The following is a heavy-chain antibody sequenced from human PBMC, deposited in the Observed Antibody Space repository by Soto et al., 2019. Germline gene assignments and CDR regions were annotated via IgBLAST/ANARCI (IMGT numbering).Heavy chain of an antibody. D-gene: IGHD3-10*01. Sequence: SETLSLTCAVSGGSTISGGYSWNWIRQPPGKGLEWIGYVYHSGNSHYNPSLKSRVSISVDKSKNQFPLKLTSVTAADTAVYFCARGAPGYGLDVWGQGTTVT. CDR1: GGSTISGGYS. J-gene: IGHJ6*02. V-gene: IGHV4-30-2*01. CDR3: ARGAPGYGLDV. CDR2: VYHSGNS.